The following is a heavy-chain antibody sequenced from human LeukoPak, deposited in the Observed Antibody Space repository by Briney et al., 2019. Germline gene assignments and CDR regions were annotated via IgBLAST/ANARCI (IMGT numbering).Heavy chain of an antibody. J-gene: IGHJ4*02. CDR3: ARGQGIAAASTFY. V-gene: IGHV3-7*01. Sequence: GGSLRLSCAASGFTFSSYWMSWVRQAPGKGLEWVANIKQDGSEKYYVDSVKGRFTISRDNAKNSLYLQMNSLRAEDTAVYYCARGQGIAAASTFYWGQGTLVTVSS. D-gene: IGHD6-13*01. CDR2: IKQDGSEK. CDR1: GFTFSSYW.